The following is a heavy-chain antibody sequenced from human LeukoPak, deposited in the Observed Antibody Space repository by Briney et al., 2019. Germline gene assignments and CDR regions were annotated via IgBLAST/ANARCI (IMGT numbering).Heavy chain of an antibody. D-gene: IGHD6-19*01. V-gene: IGHV4-39*07. Sequence: SETLSLTCSVSGGSISSSSYYWGWIRQPPGKGLEWIGSIYYSGSTYYNPSLKSRVTISVDTSKNQFSLKLSSVTAADTAVYCCARDHSSGWYDVARPYYFDYWGQGTLVTVSS. CDR3: ARDHSSGWYDVARPYYFDY. J-gene: IGHJ4*02. CDR1: GGSISSSSYY. CDR2: IYYSGST.